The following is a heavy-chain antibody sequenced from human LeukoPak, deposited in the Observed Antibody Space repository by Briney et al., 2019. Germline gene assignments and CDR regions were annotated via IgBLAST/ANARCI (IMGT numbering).Heavy chain of an antibody. CDR2: INHSGST. V-gene: IGHV4-34*01. CDR3: ARFSVAGPIYYFDY. CDR1: GGSFSGYY. J-gene: IGHJ4*02. D-gene: IGHD6-19*01. Sequence: SETLSLTCAVYGGSFSGYYWSWIRQPPGKGLEWIGEINHSGSTNYNPSLKSRVTISVDTSKNQFSLKLSSVTAADTAVYYCARFSVAGPIYYFDYWGQGTLVTVSS.